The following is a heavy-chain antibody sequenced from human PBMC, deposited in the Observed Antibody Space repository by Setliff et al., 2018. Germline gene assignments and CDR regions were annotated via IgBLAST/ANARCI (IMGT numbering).Heavy chain of an antibody. J-gene: IGHJ2*01. D-gene: IGHD2-2*01. CDR3: ARTSTGRHFDF. Sequence: PSETLSLTCAVSDFSVGSVYYWGWIRQPPGRGLEWIANIYYSGTTHYSPSFESRVTMSVDTSKNQVSLKLSSVTAADSALYYCARTSTGRHFDFWGRGTLVTVSS. V-gene: IGHV4-38-2*01. CDR2: IYYSGTT. CDR1: DFSVGSVYY.